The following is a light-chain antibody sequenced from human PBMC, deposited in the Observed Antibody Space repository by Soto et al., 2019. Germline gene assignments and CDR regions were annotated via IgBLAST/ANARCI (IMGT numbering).Light chain of an antibody. CDR1: SSDVGGYNF. V-gene: IGLV2-14*01. CDR2: EVT. Sequence: QSALTQPASVSESPGQSITISCTGTSSDVGGYNFVSWYQHHPGKAPKLIIYEVTTRPSGVSNRFSASKSGNTASLTISGLQAEDEADYYCSSYTNTSTLVGFGGGTKLTVL. CDR3: SSYTNTSTLVG. J-gene: IGLJ2*01.